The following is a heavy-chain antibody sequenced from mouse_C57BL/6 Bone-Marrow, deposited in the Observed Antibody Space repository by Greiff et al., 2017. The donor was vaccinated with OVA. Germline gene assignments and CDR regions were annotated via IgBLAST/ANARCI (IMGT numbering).Heavy chain of an antibody. CDR2: ISSGGDYI. CDR1: GFTFSSYA. J-gene: IGHJ1*03. V-gene: IGHV5S21*01. Sequence: EVQVVESGAGLVKPGGSLKLSCAASGFTFSSYAMSWVRQTPEQRLEWVAYISSGGDYIYYADTVKGRFTISRDNARNTLYLQMSSLKSEDTAMYYCARVDYDWYFDVWGTGTTVTVSS. CDR3: ARVDYDWYFDV. D-gene: IGHD2-4*01.